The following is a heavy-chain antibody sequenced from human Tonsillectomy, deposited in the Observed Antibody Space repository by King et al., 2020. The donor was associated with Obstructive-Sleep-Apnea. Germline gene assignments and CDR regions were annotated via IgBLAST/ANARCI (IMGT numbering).Heavy chain of an antibody. Sequence: QLVESGSEVKKPGTSVKVSCKASGFTFTRSTMQWVRQARGQRLEWIGWIVVGSDYTSYAQKFHERVTITRDMSTSTAYMEVSSLTSEDTAVYYCAASMSDDDYYGLDVWGQGTTVIVSS. J-gene: IGHJ6*02. V-gene: IGHV1-58*02. CDR1: GFTFTRST. D-gene: IGHD1-1*01. CDR2: IVVGSDYT. CDR3: AASMSDDDYYGLDV.